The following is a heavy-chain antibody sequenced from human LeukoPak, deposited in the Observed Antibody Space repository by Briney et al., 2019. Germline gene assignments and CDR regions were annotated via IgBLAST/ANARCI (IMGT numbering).Heavy chain of an antibody. CDR2: INHSGST. Sequence: SETLSLTCAVYGGSFSGYYWSWIRQPPGKGLEWIGEINHSGSTNYNPSLKSRVTISVDTSKNQFSLKLSSVTAADTAVYYCARGHSGYGFRSYYYYGMDVWGQETTVTVSS. V-gene: IGHV4-34*01. CDR1: GGSFSGYY. D-gene: IGHD5-12*01. CDR3: ARGHSGYGFRSYYYYGMDV. J-gene: IGHJ6*02.